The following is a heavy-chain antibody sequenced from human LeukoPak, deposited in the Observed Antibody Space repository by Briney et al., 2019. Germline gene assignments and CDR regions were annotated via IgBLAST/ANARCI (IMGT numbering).Heavy chain of an antibody. CDR3: ARGPKYISATGPYYFDY. D-gene: IGHD6-13*01. Sequence: GGSLRLSCAAPRFTFSDYSMNWVRQAPGKGLRWVASISSGSVYIYYADSMKGRFTISRDNAKNSMYLQMYSLRAEDTAVYYCARGPKYISATGPYYFDYWGQGTPVTVSS. CDR2: ISSGSVYI. V-gene: IGHV3-21*01. CDR1: RFTFSDYS. J-gene: IGHJ4*02.